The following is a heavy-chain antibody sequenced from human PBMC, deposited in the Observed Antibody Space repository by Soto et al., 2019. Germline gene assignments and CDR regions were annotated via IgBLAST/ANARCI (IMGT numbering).Heavy chain of an antibody. CDR1: GYTFTSYA. CDR2: INAGNGNT. CDR3: ARGEAAAGRFIGPAVDTFDY. D-gene: IGHD6-13*01. Sequence: ASVKVSCKASGYTFTSYAMHWVRQAPGQRLEWMGWINAGNGNTKYSQKFQGRVTITRDTSASTAYMELSSLRSEDTAVYYCARGEAAAGRFIGPAVDTFDYWGQGTLVTVSS. V-gene: IGHV1-3*01. J-gene: IGHJ4*02.